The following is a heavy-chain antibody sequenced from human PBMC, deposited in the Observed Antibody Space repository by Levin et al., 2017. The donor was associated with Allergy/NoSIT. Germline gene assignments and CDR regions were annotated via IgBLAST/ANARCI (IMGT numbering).Heavy chain of an antibody. CDR1: GFTFSNYN. CDR3: AGEDRGYCSGGGCSTPHDI. V-gene: IGHV3-21*01. D-gene: IGHD2-15*01. CDR2: ISRSGSYI. Sequence: GGSLRLSCAASGFTFSNYNMNWVRQAPGKGLEWVSSISRSGSYIYYADSVKGRFTISRDNAKNSLSLQMNSLRAEDTAVYYCAGEDRGYCSGGGCSTPHDIWGQGTMVTVSS. J-gene: IGHJ3*02.